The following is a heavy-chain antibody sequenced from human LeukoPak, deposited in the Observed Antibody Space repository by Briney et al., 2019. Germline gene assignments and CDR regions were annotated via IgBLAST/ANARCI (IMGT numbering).Heavy chain of an antibody. CDR2: VNQGGTQK. CDR3: AREHYFYYMDG. Sequence: GGSLRLSCAASGFNFSSQWMSWVRQAPGKGLEWVANVNQGGTQKYYVDSVKGRFTISRDNAENSLYLQMNSLRAEDTAVYYCAREHYFYYMDGWGKGTTVTVSS. CDR1: GFNFSSQW. J-gene: IGHJ6*03. V-gene: IGHV3-7*01.